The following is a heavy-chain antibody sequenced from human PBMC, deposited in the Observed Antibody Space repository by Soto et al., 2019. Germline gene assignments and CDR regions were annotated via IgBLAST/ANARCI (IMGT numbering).Heavy chain of an antibody. CDR3: ARDDVLCDGGRCYGLPLDV. CDR2: IQSGGPI. Sequence: EVHLVESGGGLVQPGGSLRLSCAASGFTVSSKYMSWVRQAPGKGLEWVSLIQSGGPIYYADSAKGRFTIARDTSENTLHLQMDSLRAEDTAVYYCARDDVLCDGGRCYGLPLDVWGKGTTVTVSS. CDR1: GFTVSSKY. J-gene: IGHJ6*04. V-gene: IGHV3-66*01. D-gene: IGHD2-15*01.